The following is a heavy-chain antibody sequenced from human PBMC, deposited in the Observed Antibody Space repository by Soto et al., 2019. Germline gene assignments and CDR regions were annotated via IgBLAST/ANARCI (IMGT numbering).Heavy chain of an antibody. Sequence: PGGPLRLCCAAAEVTSGNYSMSWIRQTPGKWLEWVSSITWTSSFIYYADSVEGRFTISRDNAKNTLYLQMNSLRSEDTAVFYCAKDYYYDSSGQGYSQHWGQGTPVTVSS. D-gene: IGHD3-22*01. J-gene: IGHJ1*01. CDR2: ITWTSSFI. CDR3: AKDYYYDSSGQGYSQH. V-gene: IGHV3-21*04. CDR1: EVTSGNYS.